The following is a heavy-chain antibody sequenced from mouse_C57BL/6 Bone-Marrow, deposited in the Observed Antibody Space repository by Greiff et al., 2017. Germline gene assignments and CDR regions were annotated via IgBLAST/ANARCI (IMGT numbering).Heavy chain of an antibody. Sequence: QVQLQQSGAELVKPGASVKMSCKASGYTFTSYWITWVKQRPGQGLEWIGDIYPGSGSTNYNEKFKSKATLTVDTSSSTAYMQLSSLTSEDSAVYYCARDSYYGSSYVFAYWGQGTLVTVSA. CDR2: IYPGSGST. CDR1: GYTFTSYW. V-gene: IGHV1-55*01. D-gene: IGHD1-1*01. CDR3: ARDSYYGSSYVFAY. J-gene: IGHJ3*01.